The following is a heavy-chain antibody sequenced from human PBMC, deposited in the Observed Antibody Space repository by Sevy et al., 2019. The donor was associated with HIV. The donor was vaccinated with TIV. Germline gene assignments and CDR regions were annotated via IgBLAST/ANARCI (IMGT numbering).Heavy chain of an antibody. CDR3: GRGAVHSSRGIVHRPIDS. J-gene: IGHJ4*02. Sequence: SETPSLTCAVYRGSLSGYYWIWIRQSPGKGLEWLGEVSHNGNTNYNPSLKSRVTMSLDTPKNQFSLRLTSVTAADTAVYYCGRGAVHSSRGIVHRPIDSWGQGALVTVSS. V-gene: IGHV4-34*01. CDR2: VSHNGNT. CDR1: RGSLSGYY. D-gene: IGHD3-10*01.